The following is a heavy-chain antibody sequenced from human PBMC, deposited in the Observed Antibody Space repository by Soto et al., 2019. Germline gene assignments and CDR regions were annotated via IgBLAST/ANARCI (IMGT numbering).Heavy chain of an antibody. CDR1: GGSISSYY. CDR2: IYTSGST. D-gene: IGHD3-9*01. V-gene: IGHV4-4*07. Sequence: VHLQESGPGLVKPSETLSLTCTVSGGSISSYYWSWIRQPVGRGLEWIGHIYTSGSTTYNPTLKKRATMSADTSKHQFSLGLSSVTAADTAVYYCAREGLDWSVEGMDVWGRGTTVTVSS. CDR3: AREGLDWSVEGMDV. J-gene: IGHJ6*02.